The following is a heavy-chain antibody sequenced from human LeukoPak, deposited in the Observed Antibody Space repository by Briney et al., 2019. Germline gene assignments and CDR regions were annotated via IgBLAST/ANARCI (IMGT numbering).Heavy chain of an antibody. Sequence: TGGSLRLSCAASGFTFSSYWMSWVRQAPGKGLEWVTNIKQDGSEKYYVDSVKGRFTISRDNAKNSLYLQMNSLRAEDTAVYYCARVRALRFLELIDYWGQGTLVTVSS. CDR3: ARVRALRFLELIDY. CDR1: GFTFSSYW. D-gene: IGHD3-3*01. J-gene: IGHJ4*02. CDR2: IKQDGSEK. V-gene: IGHV3-7*01.